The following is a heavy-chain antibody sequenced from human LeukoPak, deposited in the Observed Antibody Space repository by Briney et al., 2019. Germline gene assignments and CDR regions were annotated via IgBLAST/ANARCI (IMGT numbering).Heavy chain of an antibody. Sequence: GGSLRLSCAASGFTFSSYAMNWVRQAPGKGLEWVSAISGSGGSTYYADSVKGRFTISRDNSRNTLYLQMNSLRAEDTAVYYCATTRYYYDSSGYSNFDYWGQGTLVTVSS. CDR2: ISGSGGST. CDR1: GFTFSSYA. CDR3: ATTRYYYDSSGYSNFDY. D-gene: IGHD3-22*01. V-gene: IGHV3-23*01. J-gene: IGHJ4*02.